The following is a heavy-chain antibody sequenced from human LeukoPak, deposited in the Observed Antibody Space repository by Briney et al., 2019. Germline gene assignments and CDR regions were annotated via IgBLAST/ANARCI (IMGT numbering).Heavy chain of an antibody. Sequence: ASVKVSCKASGGTFSSYAISWVRQAPGQGLEWMGGIIPIFGTANYAQKFQGRVTITADESTSTAYMELSSLRSEDTAVYYCARDRRLAGGMDTILELLYWGQGTLVTVSS. CDR3: ARDRRLAGGMDTILELLY. D-gene: IGHD5-24*01. V-gene: IGHV1-69*13. CDR2: IIPIFGTA. CDR1: GGTFSSYA. J-gene: IGHJ4*02.